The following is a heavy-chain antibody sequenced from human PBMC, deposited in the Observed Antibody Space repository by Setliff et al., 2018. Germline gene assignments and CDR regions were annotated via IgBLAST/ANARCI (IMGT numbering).Heavy chain of an antibody. V-gene: IGHV2-5*02. J-gene: IGHJ3*01. Sequence: SSPTLVNPTQTLTLTCSFSGFSLSDFGVGVGWIRQPPGKAPEWLALIYWDGDEHYTPSLEKRLTITKDTSKNQLVLTVSNMDSMDTATYFCAYRRKMSARYDAFEVWGQGTLVTVSS. CDR3: AYRRKMSARYDAFEV. CDR2: IYWDGDE. D-gene: IGHD2-15*01. CDR1: GFSLSDFGVG.